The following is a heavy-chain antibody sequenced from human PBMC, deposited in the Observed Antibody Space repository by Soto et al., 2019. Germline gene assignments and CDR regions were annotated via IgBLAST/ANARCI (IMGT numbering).Heavy chain of an antibody. D-gene: IGHD3-16*01. J-gene: IGHJ6*02. Sequence: QVQLVQSGAEVKKPGASVKVSCKASGYTFTGYYMHWVRQAPGQGLEWMGWINPNSGGTNYAQKFQGRVTMTRDTSISTAYMVLSRLRSDDTAVYYCARALKPSFGYYGMDVWGQGTTVTVSS. CDR2: INPNSGGT. CDR3: ARALKPSFGYYGMDV. CDR1: GYTFTGYY. V-gene: IGHV1-2*02.